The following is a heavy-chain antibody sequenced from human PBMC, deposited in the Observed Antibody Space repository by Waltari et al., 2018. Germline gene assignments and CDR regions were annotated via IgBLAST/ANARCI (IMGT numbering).Heavy chain of an antibody. Sequence: QVQLVQSGAEVKKPGASVKVSCKVSGYTLTELSMHWVRQAPGKGLEWMGGIIPIFVTANYSQKVQGRVTMTADESTSTAYMELSSLRSEDTAVYYCALEGGPGDYWGQGTLVTVSS. CDR2: IIPIFVTA. J-gene: IGHJ4*02. CDR1: GYTLTELS. CDR3: ALEGGPGDY. D-gene: IGHD1-26*01. V-gene: IGHV1-69*13.